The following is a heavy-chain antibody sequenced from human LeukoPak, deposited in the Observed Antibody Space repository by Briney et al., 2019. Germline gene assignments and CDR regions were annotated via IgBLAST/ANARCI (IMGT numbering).Heavy chain of an antibody. J-gene: IGHJ5*02. CDR3: ARRVIMNSSWFDP. D-gene: IGHD3-10*01. CDR1: GGSISSSTYY. V-gene: IGHV4-39*01. CDR2: IYYSGST. Sequence: KPSETLSLTCTVSGGSISSSTYYWGWIRQPPGKGLEWIGSIYYSGSTYYYPSLMSRVTISVDTSKNQVSLMLSSVTAADTAVYYCARRVIMNSSWFDPWGQGTLVTVSS.